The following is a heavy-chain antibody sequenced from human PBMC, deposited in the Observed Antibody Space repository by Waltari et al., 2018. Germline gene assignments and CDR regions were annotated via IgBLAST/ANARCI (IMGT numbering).Heavy chain of an antibody. D-gene: IGHD3-10*01. CDR2: IIPIFGTA. CDR1: GGTFSSYA. Sequence: QVQLVQSGAEVKKPGSSVKVSCKASGGTFSSYAISWVRQAPGQGLEWMGGIIPIFGTANYAQKFQGRVTITADKSTSTAYMELSSLRSEDTAVYYCARGFGELLFNYYYYYMDVWGKGTTVTVSS. CDR3: ARGFGELLFNYYYYYMDV. V-gene: IGHV1-69*14. J-gene: IGHJ6*03.